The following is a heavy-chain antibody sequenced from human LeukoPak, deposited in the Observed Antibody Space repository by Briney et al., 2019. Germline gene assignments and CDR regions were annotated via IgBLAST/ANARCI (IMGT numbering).Heavy chain of an antibody. Sequence: SETLSLTCNVSGDSISGYYWTWIRQPPGKGLEWIGEINHSGSTNYNPSLKSRVTISVDTSKNQFSLKLSSVTAADTAVYYCARGNLSRQWLVSYYGMDVWGQGTTVTVSS. D-gene: IGHD6-19*01. CDR2: INHSGST. CDR3: ARGNLSRQWLVSYYGMDV. V-gene: IGHV4-34*01. J-gene: IGHJ6*02. CDR1: GDSISGYY.